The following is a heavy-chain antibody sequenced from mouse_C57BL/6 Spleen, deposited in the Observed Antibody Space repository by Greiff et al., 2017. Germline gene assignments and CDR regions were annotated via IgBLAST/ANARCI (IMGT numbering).Heavy chain of an antibody. D-gene: IGHD2-4*01. CDR3: TGAGDDYDGDYFDY. CDR2: IRLKSDNYAT. CDR1: GFTFSNYW. Sequence: EVQLVESGGGLVQPGGSMKLSCVASGFTFSNYWMNWVRQSPEKGLEWVAQIRLKSDNYATHYAESVKGKFTISRDDSKSSVYLQMSNLGAEDTGIYYCTGAGDDYDGDYFDYWGQGTTLTVSS. V-gene: IGHV6-3*01. J-gene: IGHJ2*01.